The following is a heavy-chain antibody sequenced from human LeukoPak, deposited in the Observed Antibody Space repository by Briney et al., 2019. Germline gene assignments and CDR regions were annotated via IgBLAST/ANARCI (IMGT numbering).Heavy chain of an antibody. Sequence: SETLSLTCTVSGGSISSSSYYWGWIRQPPGKGLEWIGSIYYSGSTYYNPSLKSRVTISVDTSKNQFSLKLSSVTAADTAVYYCARDSTSEAGPPDEYFQHWGQGTLVTVSS. CDR1: GGSISSSSYY. V-gene: IGHV4-39*07. J-gene: IGHJ1*01. D-gene: IGHD2-2*01. CDR3: ARDSTSEAGPPDEYFQH. CDR2: IYYSGST.